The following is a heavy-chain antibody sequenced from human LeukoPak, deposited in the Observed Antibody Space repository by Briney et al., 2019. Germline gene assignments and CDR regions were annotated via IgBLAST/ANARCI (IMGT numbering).Heavy chain of an antibody. J-gene: IGHJ4*02. V-gene: IGHV4-4*02. CDR3: AKKKYYDSSPLDF. D-gene: IGHD3-22*01. CDR2: IYHSGST. CDR1: GGSISSTNW. Sequence: SETLSLTCAASGGSISSTNWWSWVRLPPGKGLEWIGEIYHSGSTNYNPSLKSRVTISVDKSKNQFSLKLSSVTAADTAVYYCAKKKYYDSSPLDFWGQGTLVTVSS.